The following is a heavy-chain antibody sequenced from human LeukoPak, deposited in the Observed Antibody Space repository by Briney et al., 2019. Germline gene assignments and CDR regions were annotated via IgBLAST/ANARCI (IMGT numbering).Heavy chain of an antibody. Sequence: GASVKLSCKASGYSFTGYYMHWVRQAPGQGLEWMGWINPNSGGTKYAQKFQGRVTMTRDTSISTAYMELSRLRSDDTAVYYCARDPRYSSGWYADDAFDIWGQGTMVTVSS. J-gene: IGHJ3*02. CDR2: INPNSGGT. CDR3: ARDPRYSSGWYADDAFDI. D-gene: IGHD6-19*01. V-gene: IGHV1-2*02. CDR1: GYSFTGYY.